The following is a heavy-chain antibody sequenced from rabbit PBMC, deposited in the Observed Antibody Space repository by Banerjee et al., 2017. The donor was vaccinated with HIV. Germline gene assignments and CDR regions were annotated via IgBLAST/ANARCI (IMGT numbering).Heavy chain of an antibody. CDR3: ARGESYAGWAYDI. CDR2: INSNTGNT. V-gene: IGHV1S45*01. Sequence: QEQLVESGGGLVKPEGSLTLPCTASGFSFSNNYVMCWVRQAPGKGLEWIACINSNTGNTVYASWAKGRFTISKTSSTTVTLQIASLTAADTATFFCARGESYAGWAYDIWGPGTLVTVS. CDR1: GFSFSNNYV. D-gene: IGHD4-2*01. J-gene: IGHJ2*01.